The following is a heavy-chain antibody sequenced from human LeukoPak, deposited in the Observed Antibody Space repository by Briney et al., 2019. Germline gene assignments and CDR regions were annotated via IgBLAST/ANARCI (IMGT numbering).Heavy chain of an antibody. D-gene: IGHD6-19*01. CDR1: GFTFSNAW. CDR3: TTVWYSSGWRIDY. Sequence: GGSLRLSCAASGFTFSNAWMSWVRQAPGKGLEWVARIKSKTDGGTTDYAAPVKGRFTISRDDSKNTLYLQMNSLKTEDTAVYYCTTVWYSSGWRIDYWGQGTLVTVSS. CDR2: IKSKTDGGTT. V-gene: IGHV3-15*01. J-gene: IGHJ4*02.